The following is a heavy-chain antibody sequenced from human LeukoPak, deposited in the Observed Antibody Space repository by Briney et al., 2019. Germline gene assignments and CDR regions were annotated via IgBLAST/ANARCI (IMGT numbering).Heavy chain of an antibody. D-gene: IGHD4-17*01. J-gene: IGHJ4*02. V-gene: IGHV4-38-2*01. CDR2: IYHSGST. CDR1: GYSIIIGYY. Sequence: PSETPSLTCAVSGYSIIIGYYWAWIRQPPGKGLEWIGSIYHSGSTYYNPSLKSRVTISIDTSKNQFSLKLSSVTAADTAVYYCARWTYGDYAFDYWGQGTLVTVSS. CDR3: ARWTYGDYAFDY.